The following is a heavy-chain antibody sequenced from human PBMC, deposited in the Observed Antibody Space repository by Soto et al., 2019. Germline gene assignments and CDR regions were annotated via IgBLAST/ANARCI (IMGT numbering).Heavy chain of an antibody. V-gene: IGHV4-61*01. J-gene: IGHJ6*02. D-gene: IGHD1-1*01. CDR2: IYQSGST. CDR1: GGSVNRGNYY. Sequence: SETLSLTCTVSGGSVNRGNYYWSWIRHTPGKGLQWIGYIYQSGSTRYNPSLKSRITISLDTSKNQFSLKVTSVTPADTAVYYCASCTIYHPYRMDFWGQGTSVTVSS. CDR3: ASCTIYHPYRMDF.